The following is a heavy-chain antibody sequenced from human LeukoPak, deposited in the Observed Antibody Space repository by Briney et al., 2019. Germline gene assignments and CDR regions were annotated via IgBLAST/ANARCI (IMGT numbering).Heavy chain of an antibody. CDR3: AKAGVQWPPWQPFDY. CDR2: ISYDGSNK. J-gene: IGHJ4*02. D-gene: IGHD6-19*01. CDR1: GFTFSSYG. Sequence: PGRSLRLSCAASGFTFSSYGMHWVRQAPGKGLEWVAVISYDGSNKYYADSVKGRFTISRDNSKNTLYLQMNSLRAEDTAVYYCAKAGVQWPPWQPFDYWGQGTLVTVSS. V-gene: IGHV3-30*18.